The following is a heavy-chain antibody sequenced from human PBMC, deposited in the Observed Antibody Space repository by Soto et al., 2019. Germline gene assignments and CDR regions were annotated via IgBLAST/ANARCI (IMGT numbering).Heavy chain of an antibody. Sequence: SETLSLTCTVSGGSVSSGNYCWSWIRQPPGKGLEWIGYFSYSGTTNYNPSLKSRVTISVDMSKNQFSLKLSSVTAADTAVYYCARDAGGYSGSYSFDYWGQGTPVTVSS. V-gene: IGHV4-61*01. CDR3: ARDAGGYSGSYSFDY. CDR2: FSYSGTT. D-gene: IGHD1-26*01. CDR1: GGSVSSGNYC. J-gene: IGHJ4*02.